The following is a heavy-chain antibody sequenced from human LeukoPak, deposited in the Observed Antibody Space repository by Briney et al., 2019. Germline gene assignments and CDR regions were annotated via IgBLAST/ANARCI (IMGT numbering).Heavy chain of an antibody. V-gene: IGHV3-30*04. CDR3: AREAPAELLWFGELYSPSGAPPDAFDI. Sequence: GRSLRLSCAASGFTFSSYAMHWVRQAPGKGLEWVAVISYDGSNKYYADSVKGRFTISRDNSKNTLYLQMNSLRAEDTAVYYCAREAPAELLWFGELYSPSGAPPDAFDIWGQGTMVTVSS. J-gene: IGHJ3*02. CDR1: GFTFSSYA. CDR2: ISYDGSNK. D-gene: IGHD3-10*01.